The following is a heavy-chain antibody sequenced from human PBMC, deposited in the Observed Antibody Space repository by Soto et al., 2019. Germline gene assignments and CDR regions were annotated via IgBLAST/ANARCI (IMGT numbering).Heavy chain of an antibody. CDR2: INAGNGNT. D-gene: IGHD3-10*01. V-gene: IGHV1-3*01. CDR1: GYTFTSYA. Sequence: QVQLVQSGAEVKKPGASVKVSCKASGYTFTSYAMHWVRQAPGQRLEWMGWINAGNGNTKYSQKFQGRVTITRDTSASTAYMELSSLRSEDTAVYYCARVTGLDYYGSGSYDYWGQGTLVTVSS. CDR3: ARVTGLDYYGSGSYDY. J-gene: IGHJ4*02.